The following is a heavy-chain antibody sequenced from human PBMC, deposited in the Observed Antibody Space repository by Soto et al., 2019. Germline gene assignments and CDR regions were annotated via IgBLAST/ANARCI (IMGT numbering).Heavy chain of an antibody. V-gene: IGHV4-34*01. CDR1: GGSFSGYY. CDR3: ARDKITGLFDY. Sequence: QVQLQQWGAGLLKPSETLSLTCAVYGGSFSGYYWTWIRQPPGTGLEWIGEINHSGSTNHNPSLKRPVTISVDTSKNPFALKLTSVTAADTAVYYCARDKITGLFDYWGQGTLVTVSS. J-gene: IGHJ4*02. CDR2: INHSGST. D-gene: IGHD2-8*02.